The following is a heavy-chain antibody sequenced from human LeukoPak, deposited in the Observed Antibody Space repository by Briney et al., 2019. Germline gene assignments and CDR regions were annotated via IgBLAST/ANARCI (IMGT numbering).Heavy chain of an antibody. J-gene: IGHJ4*02. D-gene: IGHD7-27*01. CDR3: ARGSLWGSFDY. V-gene: IGHV3-74*01. CDR1: GFTFSSYW. CDR2: INSDGSST. Sequence: PGGSLTLSCAASGFTFSSYWMHWLRHAPGKGLVWVSRINSDGSSTSYAGSVKGRFTISRDNAKNTLYLQMNSLRAEDTAVYYCARGSLWGSFDYWGQGTLVTVSS.